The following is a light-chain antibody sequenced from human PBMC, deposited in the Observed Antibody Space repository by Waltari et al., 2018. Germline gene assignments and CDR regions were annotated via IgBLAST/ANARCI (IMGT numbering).Light chain of an antibody. CDR2: NVS. Sequence: QSALTQPASVSGSPGQSIAISCTGTSSDVGGHKEVSWYQQHPGEAPKLIIYNVSNRPSGVSNRFSGSKSGNTASLTISGLQAEDEAEYYCCSYTGSRTRVVFGGGTKLIVL. J-gene: IGLJ2*01. V-gene: IGLV2-14*03. CDR1: SSDVGGHKE. CDR3: CSYTGSRTRVV.